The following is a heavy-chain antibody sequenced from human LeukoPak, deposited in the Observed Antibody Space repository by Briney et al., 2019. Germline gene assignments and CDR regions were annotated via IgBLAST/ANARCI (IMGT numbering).Heavy chain of an antibody. CDR1: GGTFSSYA. J-gene: IGHJ6*03. Sequence: EASVKVSCKASGGTFSSYAISWVRQAPGQGLEWMGGIIPIFGTANYAQKFQGRVTITADESTSTAYMELSSLGSEDTAVYYCARDRGYYGSGSYYNEEVGMNYYYMDVWGKGTTVTISS. CDR2: IIPIFGTA. CDR3: ARDRGYYGSGSYYNEEVGMNYYYMDV. D-gene: IGHD3-10*01. V-gene: IGHV1-69*13.